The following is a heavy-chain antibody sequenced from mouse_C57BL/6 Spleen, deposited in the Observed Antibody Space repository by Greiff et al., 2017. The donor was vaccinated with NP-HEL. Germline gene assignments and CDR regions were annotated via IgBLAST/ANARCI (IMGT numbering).Heavy chain of an antibody. J-gene: IGHJ1*03. CDR3: ASGYYGSSGRYFDV. V-gene: IGHV3-6*01. Sequence: EVQLVESGPGLVKPSQSLSLTCSVTGYSITSGYYWNWIRQFPGNKLEWMGYISYDGSNNYNPSLKNRISITRDTSKNQFFLKLNSVTTEDTATYYCASGYYGSSGRYFDVWGTGTTVTVSS. CDR2: ISYDGSN. CDR1: GYSITSGYY. D-gene: IGHD1-1*01.